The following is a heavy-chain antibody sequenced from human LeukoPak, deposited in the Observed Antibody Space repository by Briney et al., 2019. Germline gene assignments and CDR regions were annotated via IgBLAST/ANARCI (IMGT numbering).Heavy chain of an antibody. CDR2: ISSSSNYI. Sequence: GGSLRLSCAASGFTFSSYSMNWVRQAPGKGLEWVSSISSSSNYIYYADSVRGRFTISRDNAKNSLYLQMNSLRAEDTAVYYCARDYFGSGSAWGQGTLVTVSS. J-gene: IGHJ5*02. D-gene: IGHD3-10*01. CDR3: ARDYFGSGSA. CDR1: GFTFSSYS. V-gene: IGHV3-21*01.